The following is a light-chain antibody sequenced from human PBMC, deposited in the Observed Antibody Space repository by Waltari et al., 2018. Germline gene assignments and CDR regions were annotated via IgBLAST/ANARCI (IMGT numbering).Light chain of an antibody. J-gene: IGKJ1*01. V-gene: IGKV3-15*01. Sequence: DIVMTQSPATLSVSPGERATLSCRASQSIGSNLARYQHKPGQAPSFLIYGASTRATGIPARFSGSGSGTEFTLTISSLQSADFAVYYCQQYNNWPETFGQGTKVEIK. CDR2: GAS. CDR3: QQYNNWPET. CDR1: QSIGSN.